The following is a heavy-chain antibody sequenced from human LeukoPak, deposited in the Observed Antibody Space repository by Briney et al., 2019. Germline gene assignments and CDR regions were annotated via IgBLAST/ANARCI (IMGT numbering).Heavy chain of an antibody. CDR2: IYSGGST. CDR3: ATRILRYFDWFDY. V-gene: IGHV3-53*01. J-gene: IGHJ5*01. D-gene: IGHD3-9*01. CDR1: GFTVSSNY. Sequence: GGSLRLSCAASGFTVSSNYMSWVRQAPGKGLEWVSVIYSGGSTYYADSVKGRFTISRDNSKNTLYLQMNSLRAEDTAVYYCATRILRYFDWFDYWGQGTLVTVSS.